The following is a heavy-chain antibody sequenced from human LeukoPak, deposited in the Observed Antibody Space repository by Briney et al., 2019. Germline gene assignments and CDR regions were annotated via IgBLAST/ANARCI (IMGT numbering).Heavy chain of an antibody. Sequence: SVKVSCKASGYIFTNHAMHWVRQAPGQGLEWMGGIIPIFGTANYAQKFQGRVTITADESTSTAYMELSSLRSEDTAVYYCARAHDDSSGFGVGAFDIWGQGTMVTVSS. CDR1: GYIFTNHA. J-gene: IGHJ3*02. V-gene: IGHV1-69*13. CDR3: ARAHDDSSGFGVGAFDI. CDR2: IIPIFGTA. D-gene: IGHD3-22*01.